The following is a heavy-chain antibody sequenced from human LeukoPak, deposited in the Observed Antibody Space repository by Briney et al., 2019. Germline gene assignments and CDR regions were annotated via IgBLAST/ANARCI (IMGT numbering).Heavy chain of an antibody. V-gene: IGHV1-2*02. CDR1: GYTFTGYY. J-gene: IGHJ6*03. CDR2: IKPSSGGT. Sequence: ASVKVSCKASGYTFTGYYIHWVRQAPGQGLEWMGWIKPSSGGTNYAQNFQGRVTMTRDTSINTAYMELSRLRSDDTAVYYCARVSLWFGDLLRRVKDHYYMDVWGKGTTVTISS. D-gene: IGHD3-10*01. CDR3: ARVSLWFGDLLRRVKDHYYMDV.